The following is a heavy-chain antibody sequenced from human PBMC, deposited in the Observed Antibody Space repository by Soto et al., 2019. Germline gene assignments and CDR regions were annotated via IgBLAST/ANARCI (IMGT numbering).Heavy chain of an antibody. D-gene: IGHD1-7*01. V-gene: IGHV4-4*02. Sequence: SETLSLTCAVSGGSFTSNNWWTWVRQPPGQGLEWIGEIYQTGSTNYNPSLRSRVTISLDKSENQFSLKVTSLTAADTAVYYCASRDPGTSVDYWGQGTLVTVSS. CDR2: IYQTGST. CDR1: GGSFTSNNW. CDR3: ASRDPGTSVDY. J-gene: IGHJ4*02.